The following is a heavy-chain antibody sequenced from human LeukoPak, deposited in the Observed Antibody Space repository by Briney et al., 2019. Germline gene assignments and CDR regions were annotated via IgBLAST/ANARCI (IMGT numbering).Heavy chain of an antibody. CDR3: ARGGTRAAGKKDYYYYMDV. CDR1: GYTFTGYY. Sequence: ASVKVSCKASGYTFTGYYMHWVRQAPGQGLEWMGWINPNSGGTNYAQKFQGRVTMTRDTSISTAYMELSRLRSDDTAVYYCARGGTRAAGKKDYYYYMDVWGKGTTVTVSS. D-gene: IGHD6-13*01. J-gene: IGHJ6*03. CDR2: INPNSGGT. V-gene: IGHV1-2*02.